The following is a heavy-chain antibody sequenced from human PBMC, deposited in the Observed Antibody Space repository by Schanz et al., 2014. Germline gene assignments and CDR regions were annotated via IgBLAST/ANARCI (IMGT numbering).Heavy chain of an antibody. CDR3: AKDSVLVATGHDYFDY. CDR2: ISYHGSER. J-gene: IGHJ4*02. V-gene: IGHV3-30*18. D-gene: IGHD2-21*01. CDR1: GFTFSEVY. Sequence: VRLVESGGGLVEPGGSLRLSCSGSGFTFSEVYMSWVRQAPGKGLEWVAVISYHGSERYYADSVKGRFTISRDNSNNTLFLQMSSLRVEDTAIYYCAKDSVLVATGHDYFDYWGQGTLVTVS.